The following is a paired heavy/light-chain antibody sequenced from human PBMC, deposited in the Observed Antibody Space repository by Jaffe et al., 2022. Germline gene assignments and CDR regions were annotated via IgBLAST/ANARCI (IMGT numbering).Light chain of an antibody. Sequence: QSALTQPRSVSGSPGQSVTISCTGTSSDVGGYNYVSWYQQHPGKAPKLMIYDVSKRPSGVPDRFSGSKSGNTASLTISGLQAEDEADYYCCSYAGSYTLVVFGGGTKLTVL. CDR3: CSYAGSYTLVV. CDR1: SSDVGGYNY. J-gene: IGLJ2*01. V-gene: IGLV2-11*01. CDR2: DVS.
Heavy chain of an antibody. V-gene: IGHV2-5*02. Sequence: QITLKESGPTLVKPTQTLTLTCTFSGFSLSTSGVGVGWIRQPPGKALEWLALIYWDDDKRYSPSLKSRLTITKDTSKNQVVLTMTNMDPVDTATYYCAHRQPGRMVRGVQAAEYYFDYWGQGTLVTVSS. CDR1: GFSLSTSGVG. CDR3: AHRQPGRMVRGVQAAEYYFDY. D-gene: IGHD3-10*01. J-gene: IGHJ4*02. CDR2: IYWDDDK.